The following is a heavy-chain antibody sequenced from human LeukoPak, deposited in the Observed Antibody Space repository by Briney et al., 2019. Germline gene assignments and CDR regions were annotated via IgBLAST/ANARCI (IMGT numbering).Heavy chain of an antibody. Sequence: AGGSLRLSCVASGFSFGNYAMSWVRQAPGRGVQWVSQISGTGGATWYAGFARDRFTISRDNSKKTLYLQMSGLRVEDTAMYYCVKDPRDAYGTNWFVSWGQGTLFIVSS. CDR3: VKDPRDAYGTNWFVS. CDR1: GFSFGNYA. V-gene: IGHV3-23*01. D-gene: IGHD2-21*01. CDR2: ISGTGGAT. J-gene: IGHJ5*01.